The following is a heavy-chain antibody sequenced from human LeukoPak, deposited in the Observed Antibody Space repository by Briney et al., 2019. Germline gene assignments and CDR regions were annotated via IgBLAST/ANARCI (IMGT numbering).Heavy chain of an antibody. D-gene: IGHD3-22*01. CDR1: GGTFSSYA. CDR2: IIPIFGTA. Sequence: EASVKVSCKASGGTFSSYAISWVRQAPGQGLEWMGGIIPIFGTANYAQKFQGRVTITADESTSTAYMELSSLRSEDTAVYYCARGDYDSHNWFDPWGQGTLVTVSS. J-gene: IGHJ5*02. V-gene: IGHV1-69*13. CDR3: ARGDYDSHNWFDP.